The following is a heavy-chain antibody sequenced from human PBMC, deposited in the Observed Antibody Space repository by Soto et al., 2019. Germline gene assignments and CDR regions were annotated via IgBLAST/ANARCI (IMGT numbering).Heavy chain of an antibody. V-gene: IGHV3-30*18. J-gene: IGHJ6*03. CDR3: AKETPYYDFWSGYYRGSGYYYMDV. D-gene: IGHD3-3*01. CDR2: ISYDGSNK. Sequence: QVQLVESGGGVVQPGRSLRLSCAASGFTFSSYGMHWVRQAPGKGLEWVAVISYDGSNKYYADSVKGRFTISRDNSKNTLYLQMNSLRAEDTAVYYCAKETPYYDFWSGYYRGSGYYYMDVWGKGTPVTVSS. CDR1: GFTFSSYG.